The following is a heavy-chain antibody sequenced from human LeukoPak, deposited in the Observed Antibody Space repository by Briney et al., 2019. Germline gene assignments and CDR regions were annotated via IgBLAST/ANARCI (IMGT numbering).Heavy chain of an antibody. CDR3: AKHTGRGSNVADAFDI. Sequence: KPGGSLRLSCAASGFTFSDYYMSWIRQAPGKGLEWVSYISSSSSYTNYADSVKGRFTISRDNAKNSLYLQMNSLRADDPAVYYCAKHTGRGSNVADAFDIWGRGTVVTVSS. CDR2: ISSSSSYT. J-gene: IGHJ3*02. D-gene: IGHD1-26*01. CDR1: GFTFSDYY. V-gene: IGHV3-11*03.